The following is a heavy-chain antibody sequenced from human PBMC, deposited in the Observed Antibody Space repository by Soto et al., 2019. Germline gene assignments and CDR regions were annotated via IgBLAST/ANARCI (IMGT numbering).Heavy chain of an antibody. CDR1: GFSFSGHA. Sequence: QLLESGGGLVQPGGSLRLSCAASGFSFSGHAMSWVRQAPGKGLEWVSSVNGGGGSTYYADSVKGRFTISRDNSKTTLYLQMNSLRVEDTAVYYCAKDLDYSDSRPFDCWGQGTLVTVSS. J-gene: IGHJ4*02. CDR3: AKDLDYSDSRPFDC. V-gene: IGHV3-23*01. CDR2: VNGGGGST. D-gene: IGHD4-17*01.